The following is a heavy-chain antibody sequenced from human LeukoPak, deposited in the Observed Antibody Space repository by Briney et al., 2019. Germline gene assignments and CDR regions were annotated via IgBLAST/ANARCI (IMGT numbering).Heavy chain of an antibody. CDR1: GGSISSYY. CDR2: IYYSGST. D-gene: IGHD6-19*01. CDR3: ARATKGYSSGWFLDY. Sequence: TSETLSLTCTVSGGSISSYYWSWIRQPPGKGLEWIGYIYYSGSTNYNPSLKSRVTISVDTSKNQFSLKLSSVTAADTAVYYCARATKGYSSGWFLDYWGQGTLVTVSS. V-gene: IGHV4-59*01. J-gene: IGHJ4*02.